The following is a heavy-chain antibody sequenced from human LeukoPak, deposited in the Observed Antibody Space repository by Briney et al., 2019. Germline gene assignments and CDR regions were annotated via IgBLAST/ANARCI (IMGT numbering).Heavy chain of an antibody. CDR1: GGSFSGYY. V-gene: IGHV4-34*01. Sequence: SETLSLTGAVYGGSFSGYYWSWIRQPPGKGLEWIGEINHSGSTNYNPSLKSRVTISVDTSKNQFSLKLSSVTAADTAVYYCATPDTGAAFDIWGQGTMVTVSS. CDR3: ATPDTGAAFDI. D-gene: IGHD1-26*01. CDR2: INHSGST. J-gene: IGHJ3*02.